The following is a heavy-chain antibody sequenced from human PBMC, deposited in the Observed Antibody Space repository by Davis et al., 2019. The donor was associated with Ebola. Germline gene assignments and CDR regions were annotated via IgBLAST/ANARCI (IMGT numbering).Heavy chain of an antibody. D-gene: IGHD3-3*01. J-gene: IGHJ6*02. Sequence: MPSETLSLTCTVYGGSFSYYYWSWIRQPPGKGLEWIGEINHSGSTNYNPSLKSRVTISVDTSKNQFSLKLSSVTAEDTAVYYCARDGLLFGVVTIYGMDVWGQGTTVTVSS. CDR3: ARDGLLFGVVTIYGMDV. CDR2: INHSGST. V-gene: IGHV4-34*01. CDR1: GGSFSYYY.